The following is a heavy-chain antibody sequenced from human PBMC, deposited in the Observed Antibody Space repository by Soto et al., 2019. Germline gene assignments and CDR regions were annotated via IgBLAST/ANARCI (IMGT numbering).Heavy chain of an antibody. D-gene: IGHD3-3*01. V-gene: IGHV1-69*13. J-gene: IGHJ5*02. CDR1: GGTFSSYA. CDR2: IIPIFGTA. CDR3: ARDGRFLEWVPYSPPGWFDP. Sequence: SVKVSCKASGGTFSSYAISWVRQAPGQGLEWMGGIIPIFGTANYAQKFQGRVTITADESTSTAYMELSSLRSEDTAVYYCARDGRFLEWVPYSPPGWFDPWGQGTLVTVSS.